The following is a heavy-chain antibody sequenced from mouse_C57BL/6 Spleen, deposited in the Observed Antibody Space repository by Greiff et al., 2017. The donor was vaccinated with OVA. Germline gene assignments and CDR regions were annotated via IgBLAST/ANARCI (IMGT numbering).Heavy chain of an antibody. J-gene: IGHJ4*01. D-gene: IGHD1-1*01. CDR2: INTNYGTT. V-gene: IGHV1-39*01. CDR3: ARGLLRGFYAMDY. Sequence: EVQLQQSGPELVKPGASVKISCKASGYSFTDYYMNWVKQSNGTSLEWIGVINTNYGTTSYNQKFKGKATLTVDQSSSTAYMQLNSLTSEDSAVYYCARGLLRGFYAMDYWGQGTSVTVSS. CDR1: GYSFTDYY.